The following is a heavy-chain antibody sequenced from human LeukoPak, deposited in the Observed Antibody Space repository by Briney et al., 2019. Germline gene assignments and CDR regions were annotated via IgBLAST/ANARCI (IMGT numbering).Heavy chain of an antibody. CDR3: ARDDDWNYEDY. D-gene: IGHD1-7*01. J-gene: IGHJ4*02. CDR1: GFIFTDYW. CDR2: IKQDGSEK. V-gene: IGHV3-7*01. Sequence: GGSLRLSCAASGFIFTDYWMNWVRQAPGKGLQWVANIKQDGSEKYYVDSVKGRFTISRDNAKKSLYLQMNSLRAEDTAVYYCARDDDWNYEDYWGQGTLVTVSS.